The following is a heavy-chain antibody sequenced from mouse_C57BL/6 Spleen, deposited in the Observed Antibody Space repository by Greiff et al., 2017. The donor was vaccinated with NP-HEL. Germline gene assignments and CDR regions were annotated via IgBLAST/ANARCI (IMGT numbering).Heavy chain of an antibody. J-gene: IGHJ2*01. CDR1: GYSITSGYD. CDR2: ISYSGST. Sequence: EVKLVESGPGMVKPSQSLSLTCTVTGYSITSGYDWHWIRHFPGNNLEWMGYISYSGSTNYNPSLKSRISITHDTSKNHFFLKLNSVTTEDTATYYCAREVYYGNSGNYFDYWGQGTTLTVSS. V-gene: IGHV3-1*01. D-gene: IGHD2-1*01. CDR3: AREVYYGNSGNYFDY.